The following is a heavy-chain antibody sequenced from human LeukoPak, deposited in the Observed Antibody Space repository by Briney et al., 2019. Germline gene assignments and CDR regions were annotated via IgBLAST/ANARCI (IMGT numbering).Heavy chain of an antibody. J-gene: IGHJ5*02. V-gene: IGHV4-39*07. CDR3: ARVRLGYCSSTSCYERAQKWFDP. CDR1: GGSIISSSYY. D-gene: IGHD2-2*01. Sequence: PSETLSLTCTVSGGSIISSSYYWGWIRQPPGKGLEWIGSIYYSGSTYYNPSLKSRVTISVDTSKNQFSLKLSSVTAADTAVYYCARVRLGYCSSTSCYERAQKWFDPWGQGTLVTVSS. CDR2: IYYSGST.